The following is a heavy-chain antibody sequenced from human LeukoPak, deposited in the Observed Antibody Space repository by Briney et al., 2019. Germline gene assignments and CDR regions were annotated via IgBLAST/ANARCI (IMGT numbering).Heavy chain of an antibody. J-gene: IGHJ4*02. CDR1: GFTFDDYA. V-gene: IGHV3-9*01. D-gene: IGHD1-26*01. Sequence: GRSLRLSCAASGFTFDDYAMHWVRRAPGKGLEWVSGISWNSGSIGYADSVKGRFTISRDNSKSTLYLQMNSLSAEDSAIYYCAKLWRGSYPRYFDYWGQGALVTVSS. CDR2: ISWNSGSI. CDR3: AKLWRGSYPRYFDY.